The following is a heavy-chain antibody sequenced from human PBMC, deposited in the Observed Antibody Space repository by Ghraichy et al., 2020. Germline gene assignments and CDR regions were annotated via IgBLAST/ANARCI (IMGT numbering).Heavy chain of an antibody. J-gene: IGHJ6*03. Sequence: GGSLRLSCAASGFTFSSYGMHWVRQAPGKGLEWVAVISYDGSNKYYAASVKGRFTISRDNSKNTLYLQMNSLRAEDTAVYYCAKKLGGYGASYMDVWGKGTMVTVSS. CDR2: ISYDGSNK. CDR1: GFTFSSYG. CDR3: AKKLGGYGASYMDV. V-gene: IGHV3-30*18. D-gene: IGHD3-16*01.